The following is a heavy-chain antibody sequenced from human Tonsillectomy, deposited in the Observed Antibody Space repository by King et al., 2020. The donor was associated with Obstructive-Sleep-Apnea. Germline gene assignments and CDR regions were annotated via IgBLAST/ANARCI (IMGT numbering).Heavy chain of an antibody. CDR2: NNHRGNT. CDR3: ARGSGAAAVNWLDP. Sequence: VQLQQWGAGLLKPSETLSLTCAVYGGSFSDYYWSWIRQPPGKGREWIGENNHRGNTNYNPALKSRVTISADTPNNQFSLKLSSVTAADTAVYYCARGSGAAAVNWLDPWGQGTLVTVSS. V-gene: IGHV4-34*01. J-gene: IGHJ5*02. D-gene: IGHD6-13*01. CDR1: GGSFSDYY.